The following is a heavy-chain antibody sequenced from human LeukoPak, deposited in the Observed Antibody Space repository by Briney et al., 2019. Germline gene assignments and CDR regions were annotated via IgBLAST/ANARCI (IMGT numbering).Heavy chain of an antibody. CDR1: GYTFTSYG. D-gene: IGHD3-10*01. Sequence: ASVKVSCKASGYTFTSYGISWVRQAPGQGLEWMGWISAYNGNTNYAQKLQGRVTMTTDTSTSTAYMELRSLRSDDTAVYYCARDLGNYYGSGSYYLFDYWGQGTLVTVSS. CDR2: ISAYNGNT. V-gene: IGHV1-18*01. J-gene: IGHJ4*02. CDR3: ARDLGNYYGSGSYYLFDY.